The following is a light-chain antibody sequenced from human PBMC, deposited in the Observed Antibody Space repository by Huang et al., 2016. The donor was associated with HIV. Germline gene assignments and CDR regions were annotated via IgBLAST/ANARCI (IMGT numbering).Light chain of an antibody. Sequence: DILMTQSPSSLSASVGDRVTITCRASQSISSYLNWYQQKPGKAPKLLIYAASSLQSGVPSRFSGSGSGTDFTLTISSLQPEDFATYYCQQSYSLLTFGGGTKVEIK. CDR2: AAS. J-gene: IGKJ4*01. CDR3: QQSYSLLT. CDR1: QSISSY. V-gene: IGKV1-39*01.